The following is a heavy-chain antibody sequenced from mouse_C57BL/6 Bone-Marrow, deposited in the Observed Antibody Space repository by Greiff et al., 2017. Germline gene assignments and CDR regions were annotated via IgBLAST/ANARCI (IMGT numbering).Heavy chain of an antibody. V-gene: IGHV2-9-1*01. J-gene: IGHJ1*03. CDR1: GFSLTSYA. CDR2: IWTGGGT. CDR3: ARGTTGRYFDV. D-gene: IGHD1-1*01. Sequence: VKLMESGPGLVAPSQSLSITCTVSGFSLTSYAISWVRQPPGKGLEWLGVIWTGGGTNYNSAFKSRLIISKDNSKSQVFLQMSSLQTDDTARYYCARGTTGRYFDVWGTGTTVTVSS.